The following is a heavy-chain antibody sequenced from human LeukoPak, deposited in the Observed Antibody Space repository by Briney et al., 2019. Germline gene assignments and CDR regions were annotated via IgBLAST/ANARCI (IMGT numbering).Heavy chain of an antibody. D-gene: IGHD6-13*01. J-gene: IGHJ4*02. V-gene: IGHV4-59*01. CDR3: ARDGRITYSSTWSFDS. CDR1: GGSISPYY. CDR2: VYYSGST. Sequence: SETLSLTCTVSGGSISPYYWSWIRQSPGKGLEWIGYVYYSGSTNYNPSLKSRVTISLDMSKNQFSLRLTSVTAADTALYYCARDGRITYSSTWSFDSWGQGTLVTVSS.